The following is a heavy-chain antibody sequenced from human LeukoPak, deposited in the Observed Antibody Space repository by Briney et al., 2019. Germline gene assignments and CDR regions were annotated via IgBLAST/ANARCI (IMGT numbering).Heavy chain of an antibody. J-gene: IGHJ3*02. CDR2: ISYSGST. Sequence: SECLSLACTVSDDSFSSHYWTWIRQPPGKGLEWIGYISYSGSTNYRPYLKCRVTISVDTSKKRFSLRLTSVPAADTAVYYCARDPTTVTKGFDIWGQGTLVTVSS. CDR3: ARDPTTVTKGFDI. V-gene: IGHV4-59*11. CDR1: DDSFSSHY. D-gene: IGHD4-17*01.